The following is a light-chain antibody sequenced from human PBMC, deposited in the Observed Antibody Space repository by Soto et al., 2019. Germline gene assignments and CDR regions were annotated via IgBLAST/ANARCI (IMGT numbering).Light chain of an antibody. CDR1: TSDVGGYNY. V-gene: IGLV2-14*01. Sequence: QSALTQPASVSGSPGQSITISCTGTTSDVGGYNYVSWHQQHPGKAPKLMIYDVINRPSGVSNRFSGSKSDNTASLTISRLQAEDEADYYCTSCTSSGTHVFGIGTKVTVL. J-gene: IGLJ1*01. CDR2: DVI. CDR3: TSCTSSGTHV.